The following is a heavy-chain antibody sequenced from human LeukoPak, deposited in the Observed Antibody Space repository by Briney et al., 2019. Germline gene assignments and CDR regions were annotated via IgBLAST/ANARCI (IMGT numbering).Heavy chain of an antibody. CDR2: IAGNGNT. D-gene: IGHD2-15*01. CDR1: GFTFSNYA. CDR3: AKCARSGGACYDAFDL. J-gene: IGHJ3*01. V-gene: IGHV3-23*01. Sequence: GGSLRLSCAASGFTFSNYALAWVRQASGKGLERVSIIAGNGNTYYADSVKGRFTISRDNSKRTLYLQMNSLRAGDTAVYYCAKCARSGGACYDAFDLWGQGTMVTVSS.